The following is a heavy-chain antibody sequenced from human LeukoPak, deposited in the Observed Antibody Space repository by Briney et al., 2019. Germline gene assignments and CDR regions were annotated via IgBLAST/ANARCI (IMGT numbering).Heavy chain of an antibody. J-gene: IGHJ3*02. CDR3: ARDEKYCSSTSCYKGKNAFDI. V-gene: IGHV1-46*01. Sequence: GASVKVSCKASGYTFTSYYMHWVRQAPGQGLEWMGIINPSGGSTSYAQKFQGGVTMTRDTSTSTVYMELSSLRSEDTAVYYCARDEKYCSSTSCYKGKNAFDIWGQGTMVTVSS. CDR1: GYTFTSYY. D-gene: IGHD2-2*02. CDR2: INPSGGST.